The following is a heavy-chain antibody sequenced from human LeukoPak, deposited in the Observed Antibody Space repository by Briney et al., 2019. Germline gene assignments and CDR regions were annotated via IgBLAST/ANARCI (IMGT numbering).Heavy chain of an antibody. V-gene: IGHV3-30-3*01. D-gene: IGHD2-15*01. CDR2: ISYDGSNK. J-gene: IGHJ5*02. Sequence: PGGSLRLSCAASGFTFSSYAMHWVRQAPGKGLEWVAVISYDGSNKYYADSEKGRFTISRDNSKNTLYLQMNSLRAEDTAVYYCARASRYCSGGSCYRWFDPWGQGTLVTVSS. CDR1: GFTFSSYA. CDR3: ARASRYCSGGSCYRWFDP.